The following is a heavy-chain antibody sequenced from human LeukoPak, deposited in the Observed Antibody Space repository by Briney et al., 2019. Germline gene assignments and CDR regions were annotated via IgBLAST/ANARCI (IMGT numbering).Heavy chain of an antibody. J-gene: IGHJ4*02. V-gene: IGHV3-7*01. CDR1: GFTFSSYW. CDR3: ARALSGSTNCYACLDY. Sequence: PGGSLRLSCAASGFTFSSYWMSWVRQAPGKGLEWVANIKQDGSEKYYVDSVKGRFTISRDNAKNSLYLQMNTLRAEDTAVYYCARALSGSTNCYACLDYWGQGTLVTVSS. D-gene: IGHD2-2*01. CDR2: IKQDGSEK.